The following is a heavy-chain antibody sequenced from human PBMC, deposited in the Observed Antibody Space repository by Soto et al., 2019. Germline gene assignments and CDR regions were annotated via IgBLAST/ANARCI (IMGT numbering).Heavy chain of an antibody. CDR3: ARGRGVGYFDWLLLHY. CDR2: INHSGST. CDR1: GGSFSGYY. Sequence: SETLSLTCAVYGGSFSGYYWSWIRQPPGKRLEWIGEINHSGSTNYNPSLKSRVTISVDTSKNQFSLKLSSVTAADTAVYYCARGRGVGYFDWLLLHYWGQGTLVTVSS. J-gene: IGHJ4*02. V-gene: IGHV4-34*01. D-gene: IGHD3-9*01.